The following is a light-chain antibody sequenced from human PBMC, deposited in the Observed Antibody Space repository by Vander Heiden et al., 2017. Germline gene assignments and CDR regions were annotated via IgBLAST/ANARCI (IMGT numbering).Light chain of an antibody. V-gene: IGKV2-30*01. CDR3: MQGTHWPYT. J-gene: IGKJ2*01. CDR2: KVA. Sequence: EDVLTQSPLSRPVTLGQPASITCRSSQSVVYSDGNTYLKWLQQRPGQSPRRLIYKVANRDSGVPDRFSGSGSGTDFTLKISRVEAEDVGVYYCMQGTHWPYTFGQGTKLEIK. CDR1: QSVVYSDGNTY.